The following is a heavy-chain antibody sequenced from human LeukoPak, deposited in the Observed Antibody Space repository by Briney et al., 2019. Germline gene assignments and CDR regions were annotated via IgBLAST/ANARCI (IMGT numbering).Heavy chain of an antibody. J-gene: IGHJ6*03. CDR1: GGTFSSYA. Sequence: SVKVSCKASGGTFSSYAISWVRQAPVQGLEWMGGIIPIFGTANYAQKFQGRVTITTDESTSTAYMELSSLRSEDTAVYYCARTSLGYCSSTSCPYYYYYMDVWGKGTTVTVSS. CDR3: ARTSLGYCSSTSCPYYYYYMDV. CDR2: IIPIFGTA. V-gene: IGHV1-69*05. D-gene: IGHD2-2*01.